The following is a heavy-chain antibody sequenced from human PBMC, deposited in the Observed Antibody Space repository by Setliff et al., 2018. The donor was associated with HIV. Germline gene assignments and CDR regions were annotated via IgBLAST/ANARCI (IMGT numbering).Heavy chain of an antibody. CDR1: GYTFTSFG. CDR3: AREGGSTIFGVARYFDH. CDR2: ISLYNDDT. Sequence: ASVKVSCKASGYTFTSFGLSWVRQAPGQGLEWMAWISLYNDDTTLAPRFRGRVTLTTDTSTRTAYMELRSLRSDDTAVYYCAREGGSTIFGVARYFDHWGQGTLVTVSS. J-gene: IGHJ4*02. V-gene: IGHV1-18*01. D-gene: IGHD3-3*01.